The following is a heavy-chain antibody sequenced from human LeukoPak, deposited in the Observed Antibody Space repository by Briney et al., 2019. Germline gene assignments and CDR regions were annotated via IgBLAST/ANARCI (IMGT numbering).Heavy chain of an antibody. V-gene: IGHV4-39*07. CDR1: GGSISSSSYY. J-gene: IGHJ4*02. CDR3: ARLAYCGGDCYHYDY. D-gene: IGHD2-21*02. CDR2: IYYSGST. Sequence: SETLSLTCTVSGGSISSSSYYWGWIRQPPGKGLEWIGSIYYSGSTYYNPSLKSRVTISVDTSKNQFSLKLSSVTAADTAVYYCARLAYCGGDCYHYDYWGQGTLVTVSS.